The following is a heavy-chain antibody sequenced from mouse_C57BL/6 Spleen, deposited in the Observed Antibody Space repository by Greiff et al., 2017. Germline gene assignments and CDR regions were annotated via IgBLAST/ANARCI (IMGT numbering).Heavy chain of an antibody. CDR2: INPSSGYT. J-gene: IGHJ1*03. V-gene: IGHV1-4*01. D-gene: IGHD1-1*01. CDR3: ARGGGSSYWCFDF. CDR1: GYTFTSYT. Sequence: VQLQQSGADLARPGASVKMSCKASGYTFTSYTMHWVKQRPGQGLEWIGYINPSSGYTKYNQKFKDKATLTADKSSSTAYMQLSSLTSEDSAVYYCARGGGSSYWCFDFWGTGTTVTVSS.